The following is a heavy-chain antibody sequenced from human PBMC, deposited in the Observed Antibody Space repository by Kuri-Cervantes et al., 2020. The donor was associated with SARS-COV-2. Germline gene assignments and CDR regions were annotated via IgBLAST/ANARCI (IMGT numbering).Heavy chain of an antibody. CDR3: ATGLVVPAAMRDY. J-gene: IGHJ4*02. V-gene: IGHV5-51*01. CDR2: IYPGDSDI. D-gene: IGHD2-2*01. CDR1: GYSFTSYW. Sequence: KVSCKGSGYSFTSYWIGWVRQMPGKGLEWMGIIYPGDSDIRYSPSFQGQVTISADKSISTAYLQWSSLKASDTAMYYCATGLVVPAAMRDYWGQGTLVTVSS.